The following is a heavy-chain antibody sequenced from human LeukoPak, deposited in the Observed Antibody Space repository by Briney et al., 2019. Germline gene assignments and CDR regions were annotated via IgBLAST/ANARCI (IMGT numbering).Heavy chain of an antibody. CDR2: IYTSGST. J-gene: IGHJ4*02. CDR3: ARQGGSYLDY. Sequence: PSETLSLTCTVSGGSISSYYWSWIRQPPGKGLEWIGYIYTSGSTNYNPSLKSRVTMSVDTSKNQFSLKLSSVTAADTAVYYRARQGGSYLDYWGRGTLVTASS. V-gene: IGHV4-4*09. D-gene: IGHD1-26*01. CDR1: GGSISSYY.